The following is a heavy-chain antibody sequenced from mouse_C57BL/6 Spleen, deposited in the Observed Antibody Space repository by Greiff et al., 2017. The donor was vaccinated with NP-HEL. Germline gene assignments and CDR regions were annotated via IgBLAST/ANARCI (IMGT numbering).Heavy chain of an antibody. Sequence: DVMLVESGGGLVQPGGSLKLSCAASGFTFSDYYMYWVRQTPEKRLEWVAYISNGGGSTYYPDTVKGRFTISRDNAKNTLYLQMSRLKSEDTAMYYCARRNYPWYFDYWGQGTTLTVSS. CDR3: ARRNYPWYFDY. J-gene: IGHJ2*01. CDR1: GFTFSDYY. D-gene: IGHD1-1*01. CDR2: ISNGGGST. V-gene: IGHV5-12*01.